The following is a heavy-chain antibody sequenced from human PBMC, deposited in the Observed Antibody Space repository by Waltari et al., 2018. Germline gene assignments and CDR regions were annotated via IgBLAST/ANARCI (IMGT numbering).Heavy chain of an antibody. J-gene: IGHJ5*01. Sequence: EVQLLESGGGLVQPGGSLRLSCAASGFTFSTYAMRWVRQAPGKGLEWVSTISGNGGSTYSADSVKGRFTISRDNSKNTLYLQMNSLRAEDTAVYYCAKRGVFGSGSYFKNNWFDSWGQGTLVTVSS. CDR1: GFTFSTYA. D-gene: IGHD3-10*01. CDR3: AKRGVFGSGSYFKNNWFDS. CDR2: ISGNGGST. V-gene: IGHV3-23*01.